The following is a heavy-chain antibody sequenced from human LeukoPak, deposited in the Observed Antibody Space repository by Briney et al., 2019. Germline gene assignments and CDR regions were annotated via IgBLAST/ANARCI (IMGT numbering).Heavy chain of an antibody. CDR1: GYTFTSYY. CDR3: ARDAYYDSSGYNWFDP. Sequence: ASVTVSCKASGYTFTSYYMHWVRQAPGQGLEWMGWINPNSGGTNYAQKFQGRVTMTRDTSISTAYMELSRLRSDDTAVYYCARDAYYDSSGYNWFDPWGQGTLVTVSS. CDR2: INPNSGGT. D-gene: IGHD3-22*01. V-gene: IGHV1-2*02. J-gene: IGHJ5*02.